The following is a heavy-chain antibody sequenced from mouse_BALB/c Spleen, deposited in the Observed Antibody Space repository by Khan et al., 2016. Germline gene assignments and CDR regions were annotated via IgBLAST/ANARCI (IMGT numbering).Heavy chain of an antibody. CDR2: INPDSGTI. CDR3: ARARYYGDFVN. D-gene: IGHD1-1*01. CDR1: GFDFSRYW. V-gene: IGHV4-1*02. J-gene: IGHJ3*01. Sequence: EVKLLESGGGLVQPGGSLKVSCAASGFDFSRYWMSWVRQAPGKGLEWIGEINPDSGTINYTPSLKVKFVISRDNAKNTLYLQMSNVRSEDSALYYCARARYYGDFVNWGQGALVTVSA.